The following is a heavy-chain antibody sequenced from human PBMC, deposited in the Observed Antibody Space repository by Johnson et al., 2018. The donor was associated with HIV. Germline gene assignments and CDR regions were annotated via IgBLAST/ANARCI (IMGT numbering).Heavy chain of an antibody. D-gene: IGHD6-6*01. V-gene: IGHV3-20*04. CDR2: INWNGGST. CDR3: YTSSFEAAFDV. CDR1: GFTFDDYD. J-gene: IGHJ3*01. Sequence: QLVESGGGVVRPGGSLRLSCAVSGFTFDDYDMSWVRQAPGKGLDWVSGINWNGGSTVYADSVKGRFTISRDNAKNSLYLQMNSLITEDTAVYYCYTSSFEAAFDVWGQGTMVTVSS.